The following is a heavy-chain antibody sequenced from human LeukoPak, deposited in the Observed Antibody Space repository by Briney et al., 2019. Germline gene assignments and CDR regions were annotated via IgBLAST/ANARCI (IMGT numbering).Heavy chain of an antibody. V-gene: IGHV4-39*01. CDR2: IYYSGST. CDR3: ARQMVRGVISLDAFDI. Sequence: SETLSLTCTVSGGSISSSSYYWGWIRQPPGKGLEWIGSIYYSGSTYYNPSLKSRVTISVDTSKNQFSLKLSSVTAADTAVYYCARQMVRGVISLDAFDIWGQGTMVTVSS. CDR1: GGSISSSSYY. J-gene: IGHJ3*02. D-gene: IGHD3-10*01.